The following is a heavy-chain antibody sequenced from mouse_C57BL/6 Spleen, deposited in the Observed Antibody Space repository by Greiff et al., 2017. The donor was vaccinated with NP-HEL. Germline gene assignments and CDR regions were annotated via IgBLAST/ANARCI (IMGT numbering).Heavy chain of an antibody. Sequence: EVQLQESGPGLVKPSPSLSLTCSVPGYSITSRYYWNWIRQFPGNKLEWMCYISYDGSNNYNPSLKNRISITRDTSKNQFFLKLNSVTTEDTATYYCARGELNWYFDGWGAGTTVTVSS. CDR1: GYSITSRYY. D-gene: IGHD4-1*01. CDR2: ISYDGSN. CDR3: ARGELNWYFDG. J-gene: IGHJ1*01. V-gene: IGHV3-6*01.